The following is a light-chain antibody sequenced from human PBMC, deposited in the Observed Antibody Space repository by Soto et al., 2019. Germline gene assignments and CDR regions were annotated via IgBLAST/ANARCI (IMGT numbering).Light chain of an antibody. CDR3: AAWDDSLNAYV. J-gene: IGLJ1*01. Sequence: QSVLTQPPSASGTPGQSVTISCSGSSSNIGGYSVNWYQQLPGTAPKLLIYSNNHRPSGVHDRFSGSKSGTSASLAISGLQSEDEADYYCAAWDDSLNAYVFGTGTKVTVL. CDR1: SSNIGGYS. CDR2: SNN. V-gene: IGLV1-44*01.